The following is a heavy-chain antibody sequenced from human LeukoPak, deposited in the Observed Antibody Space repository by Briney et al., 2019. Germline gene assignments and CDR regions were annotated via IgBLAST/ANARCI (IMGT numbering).Heavy chain of an antibody. J-gene: IGHJ4*02. D-gene: IGHD4-17*01. CDR2: IRSKANSYAT. CDR1: GFTFSDSS. V-gene: IGHV3-73*01. Sequence: GGSLKLSCAASGFTFSDSSMHWVRQASGKGLEWVGRIRSKANSYATAYAASVKGRFTISRDDSKNTAYLQMNSLKTEDTAVYYCTTTTKVTIDGGQGTLVTVSS. CDR3: TTTTKVTID.